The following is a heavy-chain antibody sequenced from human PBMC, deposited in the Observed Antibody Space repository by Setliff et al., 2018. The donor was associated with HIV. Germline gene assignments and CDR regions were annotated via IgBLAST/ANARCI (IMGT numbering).Heavy chain of an antibody. D-gene: IGHD5-12*01. CDR1: GGSISISSYY. Sequence: SETLSLTCTVSGGSISISSYYWGWIRQPTGRGLEGIGSIYYSAITYYNPTRKSRLTMSVDTSKNQFSLRLSSVTAADTAIDYCARLYSPNYYYYYMDVWGKGTTVTVSS. J-gene: IGHJ6*03. V-gene: IGHV4-39*07. CDR3: ARLYSPNYYYYYMDV. CDR2: IYYSAIT.